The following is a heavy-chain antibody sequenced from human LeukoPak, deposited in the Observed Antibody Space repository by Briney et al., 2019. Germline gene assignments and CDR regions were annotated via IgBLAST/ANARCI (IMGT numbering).Heavy chain of an antibody. CDR3: ARGDLYCSSTSCWFDP. V-gene: IGHV1-3*01. J-gene: IGHJ5*02. D-gene: IGHD2-2*01. Sequence: ASVKVSCKASGYTFTSYAMHWVRQAPGQRLEWMGWINAGNGNTKYSQKFQGRVTITRDTSASTAYMELSSLRSEDTAVYYCARGDLYCSSTSCWFDPWGQGTLVTVSS. CDR2: INAGNGNT. CDR1: GYTFTSYA.